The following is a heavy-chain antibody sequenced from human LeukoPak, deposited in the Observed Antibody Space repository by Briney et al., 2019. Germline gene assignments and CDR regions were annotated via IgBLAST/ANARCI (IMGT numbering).Heavy chain of an antibody. CDR3: ARSSPTYYYDSSGYAFDI. D-gene: IGHD3-22*01. J-gene: IGHJ3*02. V-gene: IGHV1-2*02. CDR2: INPNSGGT. Sequence: ASVTVSCKASGYTFTGYYMHWVRQAPGQGLEWMGWINPNSGGTNYAQKFQGRVTMTRDTSISTAYMELSRLRSDDTAVYYCARSSPTYYYDSSGYAFDIWGQGTMVTVSS. CDR1: GYTFTGYY.